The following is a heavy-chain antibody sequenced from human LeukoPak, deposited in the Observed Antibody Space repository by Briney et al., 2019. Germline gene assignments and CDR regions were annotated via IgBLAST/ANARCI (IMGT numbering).Heavy chain of an antibody. V-gene: IGHV4-39*07. Sequence: SETLSLTCTVSGGSISSSSYYWGWIRQPPGKGLEWIGSIYYSGSTYYNPSLKSRVTISVDTSKNQFSLKLSSVTAADTAVYYCARESRLRLGELSLYRGGFDYWGQGTLVTVSS. CDR3: ARESRLRLGELSLYRGGFDY. D-gene: IGHD3-16*02. CDR2: IYYSGST. J-gene: IGHJ4*02. CDR1: GGSISSSSYY.